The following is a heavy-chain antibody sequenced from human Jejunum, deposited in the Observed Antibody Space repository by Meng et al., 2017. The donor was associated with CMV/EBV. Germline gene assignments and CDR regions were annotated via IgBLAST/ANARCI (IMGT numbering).Heavy chain of an antibody. Sequence: GFPFSHYDMNWVRQAPRKGLEWVGHIRNKANSYTTEYAASVQGRFTISRDDSKNSLYLQMNSLKIEDTAVYYCTKGPAWPYFFDSWGQGTEVTVSS. CDR3: TKGPAWPYFFDS. CDR2: IRNKANSYTT. V-gene: IGHV3-72*01. J-gene: IGHJ4*02. D-gene: IGHD2/OR15-2a*01. CDR1: GFPFSHYD.